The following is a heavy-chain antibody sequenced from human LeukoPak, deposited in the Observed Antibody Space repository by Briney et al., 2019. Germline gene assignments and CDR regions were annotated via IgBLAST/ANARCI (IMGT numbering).Heavy chain of an antibody. CDR2: INHSGST. CDR1: GGSFSGYY. Sequence: TSETLSLTCAVYGGSFSGYYWSWIRQPPGKGLEWIGEINHSGSTNYNPSLKSRVTISVDTSKNQFSLKLSSVTAADTAVYYCARIGGNLDYWGQGTLVTVSS. D-gene: IGHD3-10*01. J-gene: IGHJ4*02. V-gene: IGHV4-34*01. CDR3: ARIGGNLDY.